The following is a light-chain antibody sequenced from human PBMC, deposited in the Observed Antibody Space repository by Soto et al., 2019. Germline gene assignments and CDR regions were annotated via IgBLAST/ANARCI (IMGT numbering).Light chain of an antibody. CDR2: TAS. CDR3: QQYDNLPFT. J-gene: IGKJ3*01. CDR1: QDIRKY. V-gene: IGKV1-33*01. Sequence: DIHMTHSPSSLSSSVVYIVTITCQASQDIRKYLNWYQQKSGSPPKLLIYTASDLQTGVPSRFSGSGSGINFTFTISSLQPEDIGTYYCQQYDNLPFTFGPGTKVDIK.